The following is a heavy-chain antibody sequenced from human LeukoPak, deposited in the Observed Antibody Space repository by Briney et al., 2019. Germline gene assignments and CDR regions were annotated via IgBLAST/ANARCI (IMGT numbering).Heavy chain of an antibody. CDR3: ARAPVVVVTDAYYYGMDV. Sequence: GRSLRLSYAASGFTFSSYAMHWVRQAPGKGLEWVAVISYDGSNKYYADSVKGRFTISRDNSKNTLYLQMNSLRAEDTAVYYCARAPVVVVTDAYYYGMDVWGQGTTVTVSS. D-gene: IGHD3-22*01. CDR2: ISYDGSNK. V-gene: IGHV3-30-3*01. CDR1: GFTFSSYA. J-gene: IGHJ6*02.